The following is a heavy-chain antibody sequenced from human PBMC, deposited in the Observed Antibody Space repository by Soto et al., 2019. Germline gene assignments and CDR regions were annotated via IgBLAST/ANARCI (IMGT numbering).Heavy chain of an antibody. D-gene: IGHD3-10*01. V-gene: IGHV1-18*01. Sequence: ASVKVSCKASGYTFTSYGISWVRQAPGQGLEWMGWISAYNGNTNYAQKLQGRVTMTTDTSTSTAYMELRSLRSDDTAVYYCARSLWFGKFYYYYYMDVWGKGTTVTVSS. CDR1: GYTFTSYG. CDR2: ISAYNGNT. J-gene: IGHJ6*03. CDR3: ARSLWFGKFYYYYYMDV.